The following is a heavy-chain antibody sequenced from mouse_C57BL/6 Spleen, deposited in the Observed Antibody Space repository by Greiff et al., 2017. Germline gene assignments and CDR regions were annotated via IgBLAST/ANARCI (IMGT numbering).Heavy chain of an antibody. CDR3: SRRDTTVVANYAMDY. CDR2: ISSGSSTI. Sequence: EVKLVESGGGLVKPGGSLKLSCAASGFTFSDYGMHWVRQAPEKGLEWVAYISSGSSTIYYADKVKGRFTISRDNAKNTLFLQMTSLRSEDTAMYYCSRRDTTVVANYAMDYWGQGTSVTVSS. V-gene: IGHV5-17*01. CDR1: GFTFSDYG. D-gene: IGHD1-1*01. J-gene: IGHJ4*01.